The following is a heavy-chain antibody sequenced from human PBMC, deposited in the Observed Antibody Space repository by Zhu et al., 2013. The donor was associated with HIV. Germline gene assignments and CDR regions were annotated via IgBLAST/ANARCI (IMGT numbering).Heavy chain of an antibody. V-gene: IGHV1-69*04. CDR1: GGSFSSYA. CDR2: IIPIFGIA. D-gene: IGHD1-7*01. Sequence: QVQLVQSGAEVKKPGSSVMVSCRASGGSFSSYAISWVRQAPGQGLEWMGWIIPIFGIANYAQRFQGRVTITADKSTSTVYMELSSLRSDDTALYYCARERGLEIRGDFDYWGQGTLVTVSS. CDR3: ARERGLEIRGDFDY. J-gene: IGHJ4*02.